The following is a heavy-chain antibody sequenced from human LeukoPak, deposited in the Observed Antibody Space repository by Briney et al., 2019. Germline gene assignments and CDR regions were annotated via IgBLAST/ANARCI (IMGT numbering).Heavy chain of an antibody. V-gene: IGHV3-33*01. D-gene: IGHD3-22*01. J-gene: IGHJ4*02. CDR2: IWYDGSNK. Sequence: PGGSLRLSCAASGFTFSSYGMHWVRQAPGKGLEWVAVIWYDGSNKYYADSVKGRFTISRDNSKNTLYLQMNSLRAEDTAVYYCARGLYYYDSSGYGYWGQGTLVTVSS. CDR3: ARGLYYYDSSGYGY. CDR1: GFTFSSYG.